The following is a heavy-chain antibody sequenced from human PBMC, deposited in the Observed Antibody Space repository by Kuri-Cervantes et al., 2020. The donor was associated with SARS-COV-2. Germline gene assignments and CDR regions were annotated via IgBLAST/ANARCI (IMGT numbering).Heavy chain of an antibody. J-gene: IGHJ3*02. V-gene: IGHV3-15*01. D-gene: IGHD2-2*01. CDR3: AKDLCSSTSCSTYDAFDI. CDR2: IKSKTDGGTT. CDR1: GFTFSNAW. Sequence: GGSLRLSCAASGFTFSNAWMSWVRQAPGKGLEWVGRIKSKTDGGTTDYAAPVKGRFTISRDDSKNTLYLQMNNLRAEDTAVYYCAKDLCSSTSCSTYDAFDIWGQGTMVTVSS.